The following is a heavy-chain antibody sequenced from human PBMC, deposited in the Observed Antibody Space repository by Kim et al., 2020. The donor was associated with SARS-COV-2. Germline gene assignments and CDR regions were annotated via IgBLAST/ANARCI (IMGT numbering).Heavy chain of an antibody. Sequence: SETLSLTCTVSGGSISSSSYYWGWIRQSPGKGLEWIGTIYYSGTTYISPSLKSRVTISIDRSKNQFSLKLTSVTAADTAVYYCARKSGDVYTTSGYLDN. D-gene: IGHD3-22*01. CDR2: IYYSGTT. J-gene: IGHJ5*01. CDR3: ARKSGDVYTTSGYLDN. V-gene: IGHV4-39*07. CDR1: GGSISSSSYY.